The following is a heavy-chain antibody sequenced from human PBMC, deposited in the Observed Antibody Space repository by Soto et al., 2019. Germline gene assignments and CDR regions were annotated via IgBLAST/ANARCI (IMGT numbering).Heavy chain of an antibody. D-gene: IGHD3-3*01. V-gene: IGHV4-61*01. J-gene: IGHJ5*01. CDR1: GGSVSSGSYQ. CDR3: AREGGVLRLSNWFDS. Sequence: PSETLSLTCPVSGGSVSSGSYQRTWIRQPPGKGLEWIGYIHVSGSTNDNPSLKGRVTMSIDTSKNQFSLKLSSVTAADTAVYYCAREGGVLRLSNWFDSWGQGIQVTV. CDR2: IHVSGST.